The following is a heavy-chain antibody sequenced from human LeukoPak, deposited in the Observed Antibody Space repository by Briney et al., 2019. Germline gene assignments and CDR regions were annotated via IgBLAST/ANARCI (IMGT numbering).Heavy chain of an antibody. CDR2: IGANSAI. CDR1: GFTFSDYS. Sequence: PGGSLRLSCAASGFTFSDYSMNWVRQPPGKGLEWVSYIGANSAIYYADSVKGRFTISRDNAKNSLSLQMNSLRDDDTAVYYCAREGYYGAFDIWGQGTVVTVSS. J-gene: IGHJ3*02. V-gene: IGHV3-48*02. CDR3: AREGYYGAFDI. D-gene: IGHD3-10*01.